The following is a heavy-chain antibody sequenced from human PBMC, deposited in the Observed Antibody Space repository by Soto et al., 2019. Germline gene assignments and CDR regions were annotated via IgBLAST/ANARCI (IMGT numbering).Heavy chain of an antibody. CDR2: ISVDNGNT. V-gene: IGHV1-18*01. CDR3: ARGIGSGWSYYYYMDV. CDR1: GYTFTTSG. Sequence: GASVKVSCKASGYTFTTSGISWVRQAPGQGLEWMGWISVDNGNTNYAQKLQGRVTMTTDTSTSTAYMELRSLRSDDTAVYYCARGIGSGWSYYYYMDVWGKGTTVTVSS. D-gene: IGHD6-19*01. J-gene: IGHJ6*03.